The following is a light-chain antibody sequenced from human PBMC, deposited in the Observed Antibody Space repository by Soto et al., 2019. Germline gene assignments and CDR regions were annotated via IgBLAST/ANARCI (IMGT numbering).Light chain of an antibody. Sequence: QSVLTQSPSVSAAPGQKVTISCSGSSSNIGNNYVSWYQQLPGAAPKLLIYDNNRRPLEIPDRFSASKSGTSATLGITGLQTGDEADYYCGTWDSSLSAVVFGGGTKVTVL. CDR2: DNN. V-gene: IGLV1-51*01. CDR1: SSNIGNNY. CDR3: GTWDSSLSAVV. J-gene: IGLJ2*01.